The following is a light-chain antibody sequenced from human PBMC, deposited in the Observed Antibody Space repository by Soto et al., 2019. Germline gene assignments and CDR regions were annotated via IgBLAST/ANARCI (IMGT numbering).Light chain of an antibody. CDR2: GAS. V-gene: IGKV3-20*01. CDR1: QSVSSSS. J-gene: IGKJ2*01. CDR3: QQYGSSPYT. Sequence: EIVLTQSPGTLSLSPGERATLSCRASQSVSSSSLAWYQQKPGQAPRLLIYGASSRATGIPDRFSGSGSGRDFTLTISTLEPEDFPVEYCQQYGSSPYTFGPGTKLEIK.